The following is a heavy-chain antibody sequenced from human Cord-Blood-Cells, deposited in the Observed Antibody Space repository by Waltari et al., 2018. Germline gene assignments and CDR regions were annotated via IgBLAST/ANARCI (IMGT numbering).Heavy chain of an antibody. CDR3: ARGRGYCSSTSCYFDY. CDR2: IHHSGST. D-gene: IGHD2-2*01. Sequence: QVQLQQRGAGLLKPSATLSLTCAVYGGSFSGYYWRWIRPPQGKGLEWIGEIHHSGSTNYNPSLKSRVTISVDTSKNQFSLKLSSVTAADTAVYYCARGRGYCSSTSCYFDYWGQGTLVTVSS. J-gene: IGHJ4*02. V-gene: IGHV4-34*01. CDR1: GGSFSGYY.